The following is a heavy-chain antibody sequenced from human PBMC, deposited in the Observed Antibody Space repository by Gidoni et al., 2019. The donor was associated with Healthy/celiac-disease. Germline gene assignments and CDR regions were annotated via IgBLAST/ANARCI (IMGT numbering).Heavy chain of an antibody. Sequence: EVQLVESGGGLVQPGGSLRLSCAASGFTFSSYSMNWVRQAPGKGLEWVSYISSSSSTIYYADSVKGRFTISRDNAKNSLYLQMNSLRAEDTAVYYCASSYRILAAAEGYWGQGTLVTVSS. CDR1: GFTFSSYS. CDR2: ISSSSSTI. D-gene: IGHD6-13*01. V-gene: IGHV3-48*01. J-gene: IGHJ4*02. CDR3: ASSYRILAAAEGY.